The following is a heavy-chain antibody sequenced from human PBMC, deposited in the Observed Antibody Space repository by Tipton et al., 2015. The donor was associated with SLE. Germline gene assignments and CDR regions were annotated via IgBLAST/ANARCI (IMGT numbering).Heavy chain of an antibody. CDR3: AKDQSMIVVVSYFDY. J-gene: IGHJ4*02. Sequence: SLRLSCAASGFTFSSYAMHWVRQAPGKGLEWVAVISYDGSNKYYADSVKGRFTISRDNSKNTLYLQMNSLRAEDTAVYYCAKDQSMIVVVSYFDYWGQGTLVTVSS. CDR1: GFTFSSYA. CDR2: ISYDGSNK. V-gene: IGHV3-30*04. D-gene: IGHD3-22*01.